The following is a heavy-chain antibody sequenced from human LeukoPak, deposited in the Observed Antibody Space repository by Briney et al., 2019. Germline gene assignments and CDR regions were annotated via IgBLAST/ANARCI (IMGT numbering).Heavy chain of an antibody. Sequence: KPSETLSLTCTVSGGSISSYYWSWIRQPPGKGLEWIGYNYTSGSTNYNPSLKSRVTISVDTSKNQFSLKLSSVTAADTAVYYCARPLRDCSSTSCYTGDYYYYYMDVWGKGTTVTVSS. CDR3: ARPLRDCSSTSCYTGDYYYYYMDV. V-gene: IGHV4-4*09. D-gene: IGHD2-2*02. CDR2: NYTSGST. J-gene: IGHJ6*03. CDR1: GGSISSYY.